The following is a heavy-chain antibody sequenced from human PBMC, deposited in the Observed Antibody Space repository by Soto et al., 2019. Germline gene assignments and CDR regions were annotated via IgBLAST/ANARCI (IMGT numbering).Heavy chain of an antibody. Sequence: QVQLVQSGAEVKKPGASVKVSCKASGYTFTSYGISWVRQAPGQGLEWMGWISAYNGNTNYAQKLQGRVTMTTDTATRTAYMELRSLRSDDTAVYYCARSTYCSSTSCYPGLFGYWGQGTLVTVSS. V-gene: IGHV1-18*04. D-gene: IGHD2-2*01. CDR1: GYTFTSYG. J-gene: IGHJ4*02. CDR2: ISAYNGNT. CDR3: ARSTYCSSTSCYPGLFGY.